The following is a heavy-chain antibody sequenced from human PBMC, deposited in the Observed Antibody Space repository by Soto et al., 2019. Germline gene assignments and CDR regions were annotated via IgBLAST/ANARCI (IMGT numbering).Heavy chain of an antibody. V-gene: IGHV3-74*01. CDR1: GFTFSSYW. D-gene: IGHD3-22*01. J-gene: IGHJ4*02. Sequence: GGSLRLSCAASGFTFSSYWMHWVRQAPGKGLVWVSRINSDGSSTSYADSVKGRFTISRDNAKNTLYLQMNSLRAEDTAVYYCAREGLITPYDSSSPLGYWGQGTLVTVSS. CDR3: AREGLITPYDSSSPLGY. CDR2: INSDGSST.